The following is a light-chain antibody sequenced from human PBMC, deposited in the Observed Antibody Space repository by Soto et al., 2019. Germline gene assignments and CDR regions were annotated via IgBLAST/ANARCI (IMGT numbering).Light chain of an antibody. CDR2: AAS. V-gene: IGKV1-39*01. J-gene: IGKJ2*01. Sequence: DIQMTQSPSSLSTSVGDRVTITCRASQSISSYLNWYQQKPGKAPKLLIYAASVLQSGVPSRFSGSGSGTDFTLTISSLRPEDFATYYCQQSYSTPRTFGQGTKLEIK. CDR1: QSISSY. CDR3: QQSYSTPRT.